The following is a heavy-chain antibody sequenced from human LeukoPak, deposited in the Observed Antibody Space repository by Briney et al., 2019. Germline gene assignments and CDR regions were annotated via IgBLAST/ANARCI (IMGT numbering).Heavy chain of an antibody. CDR1: GYTFTGYY. V-gene: IGHV1-2*02. CDR2: INPNSGGT. D-gene: IGHD2-15*01. Sequence: ASVKVSCKASGYTFTGYYMHWVRQAPGQGLEWMGWINPNSGGTNYAQKFQGRVTMTRDTSISTAYMELSRLRSDDTAVYYCARPRRYCSGGSCYFDYWGQGTLVTVSS. CDR3: ARPRRYCSGGSCYFDY. J-gene: IGHJ4*02.